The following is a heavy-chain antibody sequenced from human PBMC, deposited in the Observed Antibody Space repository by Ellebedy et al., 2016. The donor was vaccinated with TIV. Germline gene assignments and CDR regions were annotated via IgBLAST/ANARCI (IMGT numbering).Heavy chain of an antibody. CDR2: INPNSGGT. Sequence: ASVKVSCKASGYTFTGYYMHWVRQAPGQGLEWMGWINPNSGGTNYAQKLQGRVTMTRDTSISTAYMELSRLRSDDTAVYYCARGDSSGWSIYGMDVWGQGTTVTVSS. J-gene: IGHJ6*02. CDR1: GYTFTGYY. D-gene: IGHD6-19*01. V-gene: IGHV1-2*02. CDR3: ARGDSSGWSIYGMDV.